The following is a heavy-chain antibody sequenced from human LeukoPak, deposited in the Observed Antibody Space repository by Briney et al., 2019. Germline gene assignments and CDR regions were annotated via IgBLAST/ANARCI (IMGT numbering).Heavy chain of an antibody. V-gene: IGHV3-43*01. D-gene: IGHD3-22*01. Sequence: GGSLILSCAASGVIFDDYTMHWVRHAPEKGLEWVSLINWDGSSTYYAHFVKGRFTISRDNRKNSLYLQMNSLRSEDTALYYCAKSDSSGFYDPFDYWGQGTVVTVSS. CDR1: GVIFDDYT. CDR2: INWDGSST. J-gene: IGHJ4*02. CDR3: AKSDSSGFYDPFDY.